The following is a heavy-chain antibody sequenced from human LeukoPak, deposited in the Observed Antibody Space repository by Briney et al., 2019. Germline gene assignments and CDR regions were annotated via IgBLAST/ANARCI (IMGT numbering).Heavy chain of an antibody. CDR2: MNPNSGNT. V-gene: IGHV1-8*01. D-gene: IGHD3-10*01. J-gene: IGHJ4*02. CDR1: GYTFTSYD. CDR3: ARVPPHPLWFGDRRRGGVDY. Sequence: ASVRVSCKASGYTFTSYDINWVRQATGQGLEWMGWMNPNSGNTGYAQKFQGRVTMTRNTSISTAYMELSSLRSEDTAVYYCARVPPHPLWFGDRRRGGVDYWGQGTLVTVSS.